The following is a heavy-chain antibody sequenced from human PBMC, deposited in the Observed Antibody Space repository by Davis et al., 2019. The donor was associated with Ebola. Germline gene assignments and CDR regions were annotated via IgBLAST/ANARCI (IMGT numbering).Heavy chain of an antibody. D-gene: IGHD4-11*01. CDR1: GYTFTDYN. Sequence: ASVKVSCKASGYTFTDYNIHWMRQAPGPGLESLGRVILKSGATNYAQKFQGTVTMTRDTSISTVYMELSSLRYDDTADYYCARGHNYAHEYWGQGTLVTVSS. CDR2: VILKSGAT. J-gene: IGHJ4*02. V-gene: IGHV1-2*06. CDR3: ARGHNYAHEY.